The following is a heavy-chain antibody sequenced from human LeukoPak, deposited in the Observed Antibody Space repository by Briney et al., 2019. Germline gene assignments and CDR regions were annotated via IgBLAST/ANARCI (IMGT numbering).Heavy chain of an antibody. J-gene: IGHJ4*02. D-gene: IGHD3-10*01. Sequence: SETLSLTCTVSGGSISSSSYYWGWIRQPPGKGLEWIGEIHHSGSTYYNPSLKSRITMSVDTSKNQFSLKLSSVTAADTAVYYCARGYGSGSFDYWGQGTLVTVSS. CDR1: GGSISSSSYY. CDR3: ARGYGSGSFDY. CDR2: IHHSGST. V-gene: IGHV4-39*07.